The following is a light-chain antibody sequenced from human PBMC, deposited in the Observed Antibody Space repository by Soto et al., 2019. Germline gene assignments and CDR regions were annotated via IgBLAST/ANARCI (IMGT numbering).Light chain of an antibody. J-gene: IGKJ5*01. CDR2: GAS. V-gene: IGKV3-11*01. CDR1: QSVSSY. CDR3: QQRSSWPLIT. Sequence: EIVLTQSPATLSLSPGERATLSCRASQSVSSYLAWYQQKPGQAPRLLIYGASNRATGIPARISGSGSGTDFTLTISSLEPEDFVVYYCQQRSSWPLITFGQGTRLEIK.